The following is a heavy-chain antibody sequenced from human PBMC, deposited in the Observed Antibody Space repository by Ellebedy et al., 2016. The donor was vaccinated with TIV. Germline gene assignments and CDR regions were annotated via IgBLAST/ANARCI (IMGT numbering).Heavy chain of an antibody. CDR3: AKDQYCGGDCYPTGGAFDI. V-gene: IGHV3-74*01. D-gene: IGHD2-21*02. CDR2: INSDGSST. J-gene: IGHJ3*02. CDR1: GFTFSSYW. Sequence: GESLKISXAASGFTFSSYWMHWVRQAPGKGLVWVSRINSDGSSTSYADSVKGRFTISRDNAKNTLYLQMNSLRAEDTAVYYCAKDQYCGGDCYPTGGAFDIWGQGTMVTVSS.